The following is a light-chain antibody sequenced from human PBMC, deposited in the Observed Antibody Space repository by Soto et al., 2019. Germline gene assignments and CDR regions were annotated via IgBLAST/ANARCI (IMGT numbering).Light chain of an antibody. CDR2: EVN. CDR3: SSYTGSNIRYV. CDR1: SNDVGGYNY. V-gene: IGLV2-14*01. Sequence: QSVLTQPASVSGSPGQSITISCTGTSNDVGGYNYVSWYQHHPGKAPKLMIYEVNDRPSGVSNRFSGSKSGNTASLTISGLQAEDEADYYCSSYTGSNIRYVFGTGTKVTVL. J-gene: IGLJ1*01.